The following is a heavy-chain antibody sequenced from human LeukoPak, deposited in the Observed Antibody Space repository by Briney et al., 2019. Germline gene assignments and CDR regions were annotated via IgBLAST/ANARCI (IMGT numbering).Heavy chain of an antibody. V-gene: IGHV3-7*03. Sequence: GVSLRLSCAASGFTFGDTWMNWVRQVPGQGLEWVANIKQDGSEKYYVDSVKGRFTISRDNAKNSLYLQMNSLRAEDTAVYYCAREGIAVAVYLNYWGQGTLVTVSS. CDR3: AREGIAVAVYLNY. D-gene: IGHD6-19*01. CDR2: IKQDGSEK. J-gene: IGHJ4*02. CDR1: GFTFGDTW.